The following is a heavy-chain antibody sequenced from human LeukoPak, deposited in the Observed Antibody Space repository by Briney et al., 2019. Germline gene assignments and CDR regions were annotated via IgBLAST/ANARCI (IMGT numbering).Heavy chain of an antibody. CDR3: ARDSGGYFDRNHFDY. CDR2: ISTSSSYI. D-gene: IGHD3-9*01. CDR1: GFTFSSYG. V-gene: IGHV3-21*06. Sequence: PGGSLRLSCAASGFTFSSYGMHWVRQAPGKGLEWVSFISTSSSYIYYADSVEGRFTISRHNAKNSLYLEMNSLRAEDTAVYYCARDSGGYFDRNHFDYWGQGTLVTVSS. J-gene: IGHJ4*02.